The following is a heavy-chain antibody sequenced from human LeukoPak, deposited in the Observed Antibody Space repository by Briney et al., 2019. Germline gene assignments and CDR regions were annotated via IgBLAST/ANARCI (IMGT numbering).Heavy chain of an antibody. V-gene: IGHV1-2*02. CDR3: ARGNYYDNNGYSPELRY. CDR2: SDPNTGDT. J-gene: IGHJ4*02. D-gene: IGHD3-22*01. Sequence: GASVLVSCKTSGYTFTDYFIHWLRQAPGQGFEWIGWSDPNTGDTKYEHFQGRVTMTRDTSITTAYMELTRLRSDDTAVYYCARGNYYDNNGYSPELRYRGQGTLVTVSS. CDR1: GYTFTDYF.